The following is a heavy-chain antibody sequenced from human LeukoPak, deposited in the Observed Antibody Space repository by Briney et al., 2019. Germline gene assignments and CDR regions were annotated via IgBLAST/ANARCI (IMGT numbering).Heavy chain of an antibody. V-gene: IGHV4-39*01. CDR2: IYYSGST. CDR1: GGSISSSSYY. J-gene: IGHJ4*02. CDR3: ARQGYSSGWYMGDYFDY. Sequence: PSETLSLTCTVSGGSISSSSYYWGWIRQPPGKGLGWIGSIYYSGSTYYNPSLKSRVTISVDTSKNQFSLKLSSVTAADTAVYYCARQGYSSGWYMGDYFDYWGQGTLVTVSS. D-gene: IGHD6-19*01.